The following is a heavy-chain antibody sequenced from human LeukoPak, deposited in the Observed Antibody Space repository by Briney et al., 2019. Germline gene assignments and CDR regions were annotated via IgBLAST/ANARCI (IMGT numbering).Heavy chain of an antibody. J-gene: IGHJ4*02. D-gene: IGHD3-10*01. CDR1: GYTFNSYG. CDR3: ARGQADRLYGSGSYYLDY. CDR2: IIPIFGTA. V-gene: IGHV1-69*13. Sequence: ASVKVSCKASGYTFNSYGISWVRQAPGQGLEWMGGIIPIFGTANYAQQFQGRVTITADESTSTAYMELSSLRSEDTAVYYCARGQADRLYGSGSYYLDYWGQGTLVTVSS.